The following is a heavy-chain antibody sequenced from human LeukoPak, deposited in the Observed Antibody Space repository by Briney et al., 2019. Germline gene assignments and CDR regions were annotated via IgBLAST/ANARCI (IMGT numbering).Heavy chain of an antibody. CDR3: ARVLRIQLGIDY. CDR1: GGSISSYY. D-gene: IGHD5-18*01. Sequence: SETLSPTCTVSGGSISSYYWSWIRQPPGKGLEWIGYIYYSGSTSYNPSLKSRVTISVDTSKNQFSLKLSSVTAADTAVYYCARVLRIQLGIDYWGQGTLVTVSS. V-gene: IGHV4-59*01. CDR2: IYYSGST. J-gene: IGHJ4*02.